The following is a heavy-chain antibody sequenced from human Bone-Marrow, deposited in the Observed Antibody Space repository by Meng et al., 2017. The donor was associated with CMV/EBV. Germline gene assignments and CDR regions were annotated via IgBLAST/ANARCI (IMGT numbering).Heavy chain of an antibody. CDR1: GFTFSSYS. Sequence: GESLKISCAASGFTFSSYSMNWVRQAPGKGLEWVSAISGSGGSTYYADSVKGRFTISRDNSKNTLYLQMNSLRAEDTAVYYCAKLGLLGVNMIVVASYYPVGYWGQGTLVTVSS. J-gene: IGHJ4*02. D-gene: IGHD3-22*01. CDR3: AKLGLLGVNMIVVASYYPVGY. CDR2: ISGSGGST. V-gene: IGHV3-23*01.